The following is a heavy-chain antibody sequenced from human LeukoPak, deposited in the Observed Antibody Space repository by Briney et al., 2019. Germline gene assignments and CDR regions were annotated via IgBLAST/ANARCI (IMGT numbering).Heavy chain of an antibody. CDR3: AKNRGGSYYSGSDY. CDR1: GFIFSSYA. V-gene: IGHV3-23*01. D-gene: IGHD1-26*01. Sequence: GGSLRLSCAASGFIFSSYAMNWVRQAPGKGLEWVSAVRGSDAGTSYADSVKGRFTISRDNSKNTLYLQMNSLRAEDTAVYYCAKNRGGSYYSGSDYWGQGTLVTVSS. CDR2: VRGSDAGT. J-gene: IGHJ4*02.